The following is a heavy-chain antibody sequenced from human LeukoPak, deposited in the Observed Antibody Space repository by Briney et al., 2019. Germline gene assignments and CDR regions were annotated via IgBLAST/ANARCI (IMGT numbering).Heavy chain of an antibody. D-gene: IGHD3-16*01. Sequence: AGGSLRLPCAASGFTVSSHDMHWVRQATGKGLEWVSVIGAAGDTYYAGSVKGRFTISRENAKNSLYLQMNSLRDGDTAIYYCARVDGSAYSDWGQGTLVTVSS. CDR1: GFTVSSHD. CDR2: IGAAGDT. V-gene: IGHV3-13*04. CDR3: ARVDGSAYSD. J-gene: IGHJ4*02.